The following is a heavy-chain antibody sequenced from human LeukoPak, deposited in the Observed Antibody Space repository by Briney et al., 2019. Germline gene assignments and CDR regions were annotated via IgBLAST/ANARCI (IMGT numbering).Heavy chain of an antibody. D-gene: IGHD3-22*01. CDR3: AKDNNGYDSSGYCFDY. Sequence: GGSLRLSCATSGFTFDDYAMHWVRQAPGKGLEWVSGISWNGTNIDYADSVKGRFTISRDNSKNTLYLQMNSLRAEDTAVYYCAKDNNGYDSSGYCFDYWGQGTLVTVSS. CDR1: GFTFDDYA. V-gene: IGHV3-9*01. CDR2: ISWNGTNI. J-gene: IGHJ4*02.